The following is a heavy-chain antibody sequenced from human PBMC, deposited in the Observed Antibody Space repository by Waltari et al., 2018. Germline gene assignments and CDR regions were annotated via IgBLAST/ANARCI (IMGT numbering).Heavy chain of an antibody. CDR2: IYPGDADT. J-gene: IGHJ4*02. Sequence: EVPLVQSGAEVKKPGESMKNSCKGSGYSCTRYWTGRVRQMPGKVLEWMGIIYPGDADTRYSPSFQGQVTISADKSISTAYLQWSSLKASDTAMYYCARTPPPYYGSGSYYVGPDYWGQGTLVTVSS. CDR3: ARTPPPYYGSGSYYVGPDY. D-gene: IGHD3-10*01. CDR1: GYSCTRYW. V-gene: IGHV5-51*01.